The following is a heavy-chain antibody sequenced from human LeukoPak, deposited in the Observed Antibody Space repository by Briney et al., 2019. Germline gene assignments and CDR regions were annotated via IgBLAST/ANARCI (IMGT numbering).Heavy chain of an antibody. CDR3: AADRVMVYAGYYYYGMDV. V-gene: IGHV1-58*01. D-gene: IGHD2-8*01. Sequence: SVKVSCKASGFTFTSSAVQWVRQARGQRLEWIGWIVVGSGNTNYAQKFQERVTITRDMSTSTAYMELSSLRSEGTAVYYCAADRVMVYAGYYYYGMDVWGQGTTVTVSS. J-gene: IGHJ6*02. CDR2: IVVGSGNT. CDR1: GFTFTSSA.